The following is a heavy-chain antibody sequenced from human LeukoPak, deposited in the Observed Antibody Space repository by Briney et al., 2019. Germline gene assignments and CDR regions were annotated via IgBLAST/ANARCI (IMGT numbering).Heavy chain of an antibody. CDR3: TTASSSGWYFGY. Sequence: NPGGSLRLSCAASGFTFSNAWMSWVRQAPGKGLEWVGRMKSKTDGGTTDYAAPVKGRFTISRDDSKNTLYLQMNSLKTEDTAVYYCTTASSSGWYFGYWGQGTLVTVSS. V-gene: IGHV3-15*01. CDR1: GFTFSNAW. D-gene: IGHD6-19*01. CDR2: MKSKTDGGTT. J-gene: IGHJ4*02.